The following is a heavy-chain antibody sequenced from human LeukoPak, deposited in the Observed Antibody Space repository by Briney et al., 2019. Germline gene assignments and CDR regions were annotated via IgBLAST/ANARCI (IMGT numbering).Heavy chain of an antibody. CDR1: GFTFSSYG. CDR3: ARDVPQRYSGSYNWFDP. V-gene: IGHV3-48*01. J-gene: IGHJ5*02. CDR2: ISSSGSTI. Sequence: GGSLRLSCAASGFTFSSYGMNWVRQAPGKGLEWVSFISSSGSTIYYADSVKGRFTISRDNSKNTLYLQMNSLRAEDTAVYYCARDVPQRYSGSYNWFDPWGQGTLVTVSS. D-gene: IGHD1-26*01.